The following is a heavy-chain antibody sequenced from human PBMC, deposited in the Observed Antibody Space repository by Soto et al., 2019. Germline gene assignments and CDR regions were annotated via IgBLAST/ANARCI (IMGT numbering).Heavy chain of an antibody. Sequence: QVQLVQSGAEVKKPGASVKVSCKASGYTFTSYYMHWVRQAPGQGLEWMGIINPSGGSTSYAQKFQDRVTMTRDRYTSTVYMELSSLRSEETAVYYCAREGGIVATIEGLDYGGQGTLVTVSS. CDR3: AREGGIVATIEGLDY. CDR1: GYTFTSYY. CDR2: INPSGGST. J-gene: IGHJ4*02. V-gene: IGHV1-46*03. D-gene: IGHD5-12*01.